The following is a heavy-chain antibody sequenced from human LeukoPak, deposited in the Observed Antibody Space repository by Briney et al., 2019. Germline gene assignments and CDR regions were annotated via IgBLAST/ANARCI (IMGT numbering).Heavy chain of an antibody. CDR3: ARDGDSSGSVDAFDI. J-gene: IGHJ3*02. D-gene: IGHD3-22*01. CDR2: IYYSGST. V-gene: IGHV4-59*01. Sequence: PSETLSLTCTVSGGSISSYYWSWIRQPPGKGLEWIGYIYYSGSTNYNPSLKSRVTISVDTSKNQFSLKLSSVTAADTAVYYCARDGDSSGSVDAFDIWGQGTMVTVSS. CDR1: GGSISSYY.